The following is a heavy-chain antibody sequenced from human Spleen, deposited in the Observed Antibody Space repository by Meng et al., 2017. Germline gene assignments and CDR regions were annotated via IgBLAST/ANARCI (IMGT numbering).Heavy chain of an antibody. CDR2: IYPGDSDT. J-gene: IGHJ2*01. CDR3: ATRIDPSGYSGYDFWYFDL. D-gene: IGHD5-12*01. V-gene: IGHV5-51*01. Sequence: GESLKISCKGSGYSFTSYWIGWVRQMPGKGLEWMGIIYPGDSDTRYSPSFQGQVTISADKSISTAYLQWSSLKASDTAMYYCATRIDPSGYSGYDFWYFDLWGRGTLVTVSS. CDR1: GYSFTSYW.